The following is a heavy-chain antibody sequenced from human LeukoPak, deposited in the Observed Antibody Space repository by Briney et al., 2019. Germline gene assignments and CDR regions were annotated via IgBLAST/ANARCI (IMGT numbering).Heavy chain of an antibody. Sequence: GGSLRLSCAASGFTFSDHYMSWIRQAPGKGLEWVSYISSSGSTIYYADSVKGRFTISRDNAKNSLYLQMNSLRAEDTAVYYCARAVVCSSTSCYAYYYYYYMDVWGKGTTVTISS. CDR3: ARAVVCSSTSCYAYYYYYYMDV. V-gene: IGHV3-11*04. D-gene: IGHD2-2*01. J-gene: IGHJ6*03. CDR2: ISSSGSTI. CDR1: GFTFSDHY.